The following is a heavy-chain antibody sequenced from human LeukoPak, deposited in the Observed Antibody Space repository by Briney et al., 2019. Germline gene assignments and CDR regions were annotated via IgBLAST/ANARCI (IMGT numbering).Heavy chain of an antibody. CDR1: GYTLTELS. V-gene: IGHV1-24*01. D-gene: IGHD3-22*01. CDR3: ATAPDDSSGYYSFDY. CDR2: FDPEDGET. Sequence: ASVTVSCKVSGYTLTELSMHWVRQAPGKGLEWMGGFDPEDGETIYAQKFQGRVTMTEETSTDTAYMELSSLRSEDTAVYYCATAPDDSSGYYSFDYWGQGTLVTVSS. J-gene: IGHJ4*02.